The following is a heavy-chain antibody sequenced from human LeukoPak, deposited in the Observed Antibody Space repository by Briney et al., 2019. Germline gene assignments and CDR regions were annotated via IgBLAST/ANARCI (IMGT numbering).Heavy chain of an antibody. CDR3: ARAESGSYYHFDY. V-gene: IGHV1-69*04. D-gene: IGHD1-26*01. Sequence: SAKDSCKATEDTYSTYAIRPVRQDPGHALEWTGRIIPIFGIANYAQKFQGRVTITADKSTSTAYMELSSLRSEDTAVYYCARAESGSYYHFDYWGQGTLVTVSS. CDR2: IIPIFGIA. CDR1: EDTYSTYA. J-gene: IGHJ4*02.